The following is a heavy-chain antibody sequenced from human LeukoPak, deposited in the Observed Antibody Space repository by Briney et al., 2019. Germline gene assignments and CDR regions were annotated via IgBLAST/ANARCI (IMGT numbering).Heavy chain of an antibody. Sequence: SGTLSLTCTVSGASINYNYWSWVRQPPGKGLEWIGYIYHRDNTNYNPSLESRVTISLDTSRSQFSLKLRSVTAADTAVYYCAGTHYDFWSAYLDSWGQGTLVTVSS. J-gene: IGHJ4*02. CDR2: IYHRDNT. V-gene: IGHV4-59*01. D-gene: IGHD3-3*01. CDR1: GASINYNY. CDR3: AGTHYDFWSAYLDS.